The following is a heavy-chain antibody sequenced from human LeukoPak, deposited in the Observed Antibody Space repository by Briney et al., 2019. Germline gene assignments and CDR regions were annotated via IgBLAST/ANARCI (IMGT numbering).Heavy chain of an antibody. J-gene: IGHJ5*02. CDR2: IYYSGST. CDR3: ARDSGTTGEVKFDP. D-gene: IGHD3-10*01. CDR1: GGSISSYY. V-gene: IGHV4-59*12. Sequence: SETLSLTCTVSGGSISSYYWSWIRQPPGKGLEWIGYIYYSGSTNYNPSLKSRVTMSVDTSKNQFSLKVTSVTAADTAVYYCARDSGTTGEVKFDPWGQGTLVTVSS.